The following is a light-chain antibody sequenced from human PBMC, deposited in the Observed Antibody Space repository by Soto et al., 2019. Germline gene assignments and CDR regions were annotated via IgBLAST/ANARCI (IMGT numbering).Light chain of an antibody. J-gene: IGKJ3*01. CDR2: DAS. CDR1: QSVSSY. CDR3: RQRSNWLT. V-gene: IGKV3-11*01. Sequence: EIVLTQSPATLSLSPGERATLSCRASQSVSSYLAWYQQKPGQAPRLLIYDASTRATGIPARFSGSGSGTDFTLAISSLEPEDSAVYYCRQRSNWLTFGPGTKVDIK.